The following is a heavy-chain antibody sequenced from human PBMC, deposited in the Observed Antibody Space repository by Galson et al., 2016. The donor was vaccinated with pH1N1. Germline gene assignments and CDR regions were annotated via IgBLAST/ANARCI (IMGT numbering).Heavy chain of an antibody. Sequence: SGGTFRSFGISWVRQAPGQGLEWMGGIIGMFAKTNYAQKFQGRVTITADELTSTAYMDLSSLTSEDTAVYYCARSPGYMVTALDNWGHGTLVTVSS. V-gene: IGHV1-69*01. CDR3: ARSPGYMVTALDN. D-gene: IGHD2-21*02. J-gene: IGHJ4*01. CDR1: GGTFRSFG. CDR2: IIGMFAKT.